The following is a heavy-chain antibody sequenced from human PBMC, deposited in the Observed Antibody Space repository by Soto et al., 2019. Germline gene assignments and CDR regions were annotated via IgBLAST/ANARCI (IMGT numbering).Heavy chain of an antibody. CDR2: IDVGSANA. Sequence: ASVKVSCKTSGFTFSSSAVHWVRQARGHRLQWIGWIDVGSANANYAHMLQERVTISRDMSTSTAYMELSSLRAEDTAIYYCTRPFDCSGGSCYSGWYYYYGMDVWGQGTTVTVSS. CDR1: GFTFSSSA. J-gene: IGHJ6*02. D-gene: IGHD2-15*01. V-gene: IGHV1-58*01. CDR3: TRPFDCSGGSCYSGWYYYYGMDV.